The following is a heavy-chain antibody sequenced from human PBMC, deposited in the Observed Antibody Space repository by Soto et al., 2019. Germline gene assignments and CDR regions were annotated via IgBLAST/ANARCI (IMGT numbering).Heavy chain of an antibody. D-gene: IGHD1-26*01. Sequence: SETLSLTCAVYGGSFSGYYWSWIRQPPGKGLEWIGEINHSGSTNYNPSLKSRVTISVDTSNNQFSLTLTSVTAADMAVYYCARHSVTYYDFDYWGQGTLVTVSS. CDR1: GGSFSGYY. V-gene: IGHV4-34*01. CDR2: INHSGST. CDR3: ARHSVTYYDFDY. J-gene: IGHJ4*02.